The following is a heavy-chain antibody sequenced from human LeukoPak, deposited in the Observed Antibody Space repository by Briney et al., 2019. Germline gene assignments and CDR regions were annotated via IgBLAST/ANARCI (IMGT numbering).Heavy chain of an antibody. CDR2: ITGSSSSK. D-gene: IGHD6-19*01. Sequence: GGSLILTCAASGYTFSDYDMNWIRQAPGTGLEWVSYITGSSSSKYYADSVKGRFTISRDNAKNSLYLQMNSLRAEDTAVHYCARPTTSGWYPHWGQGTMVTVSS. J-gene: IGHJ3*01. CDR3: ARPTTSGWYPH. V-gene: IGHV3-48*01. CDR1: GYTFSDYD.